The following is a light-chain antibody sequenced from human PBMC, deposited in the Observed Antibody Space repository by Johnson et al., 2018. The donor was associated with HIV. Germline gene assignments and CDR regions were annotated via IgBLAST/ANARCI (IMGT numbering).Light chain of an antibody. CDR3: GTWDSSLREV. J-gene: IGLJ1*01. CDR1: SSNIGNNY. CDR2: ENN. V-gene: IGLV1-51*02. Sequence: QSVLTQPPSVSAAPGQKVTISCSGSSSNIGNNYVSWYQQLPGTAPKLLIYENNKRPSVIPDRFSGSKSGTSATLGITGLQTGDEAEYYCGTWDSSLREVFGTGTKVTVL.